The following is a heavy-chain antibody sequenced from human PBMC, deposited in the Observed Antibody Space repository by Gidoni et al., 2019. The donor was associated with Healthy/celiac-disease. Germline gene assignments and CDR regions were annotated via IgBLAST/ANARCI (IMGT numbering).Heavy chain of an antibody. Sequence: EVQLVESGGGLVQPGRSLRLSCTASGFTFGDYAMSWFRQAPGKGLEWVGFIRSKAYGGTTEYAASVKGRFTISRDDSKSIAYLQMNSLKTEDTAVYYCTRDHPPYGSGSGVGYYYGMDVWGQGTTVTVSS. CDR1: GFTFGDYA. V-gene: IGHV3-49*03. CDR3: TRDHPPYGSGSGVGYYYGMDV. CDR2: IRSKAYGGTT. D-gene: IGHD3-10*01. J-gene: IGHJ6*02.